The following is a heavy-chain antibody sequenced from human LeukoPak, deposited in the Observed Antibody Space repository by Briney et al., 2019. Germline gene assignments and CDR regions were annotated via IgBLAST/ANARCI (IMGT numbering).Heavy chain of an antibody. D-gene: IGHD3-22*01. V-gene: IGHV1-18*01. CDR2: ISAYNGNT. Sequence: SSVKVSCTASGYTFTSYGISWVRQAPGQGLEWMGWISAYNGNTNYAQKLQGRVTMTTDTSTSTAYMELRSLRYDDTAVYYCARDPDSSGYSNQSMDVWGQGTTVTVSS. CDR3: ARDPDSSGYSNQSMDV. J-gene: IGHJ6*02. CDR1: GYTFTSYG.